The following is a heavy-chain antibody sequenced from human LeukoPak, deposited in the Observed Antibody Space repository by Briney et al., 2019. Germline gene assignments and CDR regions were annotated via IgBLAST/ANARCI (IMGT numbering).Heavy chain of an antibody. CDR3: ARDASGSYVIDY. CDR1: GDSIRSYY. V-gene: IGHV4-4*07. D-gene: IGHD3-10*01. CDR2: IDSSGIT. J-gene: IGHJ4*02. Sequence: SETLSLTCTVPGDSIRSYYWSWIRQPAGKGLEWIGLIDSSGITSYNPSLKSRVTMSVDTSKNQFSLKLSSVTAADTAVYYCARDASGSYVIDYWGQGTLVTVSS.